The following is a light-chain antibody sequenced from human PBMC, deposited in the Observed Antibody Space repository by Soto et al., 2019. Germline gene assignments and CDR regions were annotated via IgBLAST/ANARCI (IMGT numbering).Light chain of an antibody. CDR1: QSISSSY. V-gene: IGKV3-20*01. J-gene: IGKJ1*01. CDR3: QQYGSAPAWT. Sequence: EIVLTQSPGTLSLSPRERATLSCRASQSISSSYLAWYKQKPGQAPRLLIYGASKRATGIPDRFSGSGSGTDFTLTISRLESEDLAVYYCQQYGSAPAWTFGQGTKVEIK. CDR2: GAS.